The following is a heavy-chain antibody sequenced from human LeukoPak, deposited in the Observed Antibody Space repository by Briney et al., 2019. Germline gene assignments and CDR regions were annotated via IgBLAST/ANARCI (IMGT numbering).Heavy chain of an antibody. CDR3: ARDGYRENDY. CDR1: GFTFSSYE. CDR2: ISSSGSTI. J-gene: IGHJ4*02. Sequence: LTGGSLRLSCAAPGFTFSSYEMNWVRQAPGKGLEWVSYISSSGSTIYYADSVKGRFAISRDNAKNSLYLQMNSLRAEDTAVYYCARDGYRENDYWGQGTLVTVSS. V-gene: IGHV3-48*03. D-gene: IGHD5-12*01.